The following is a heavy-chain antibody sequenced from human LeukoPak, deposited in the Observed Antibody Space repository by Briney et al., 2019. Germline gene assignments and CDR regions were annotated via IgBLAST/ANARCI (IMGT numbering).Heavy chain of an antibody. CDR3: ARLRAYYYDSSGYYNFDF. J-gene: IGHJ4*02. Sequence: PSETLSLTCTVSGGSISSSSYYWGWIRQPPGKGLEWIGRISYSGRTYYNPSLQSRVTISVDTSKNQFSLRLSSVTAADTAVYYCARLRAYYYDSSGYYNFDFWGQGTLVTVSS. CDR2: ISYSGRT. D-gene: IGHD3-22*01. V-gene: IGHV4-39*01. CDR1: GGSISSSSYY.